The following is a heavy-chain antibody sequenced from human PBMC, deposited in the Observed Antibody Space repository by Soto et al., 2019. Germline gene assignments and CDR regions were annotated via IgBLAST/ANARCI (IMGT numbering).Heavy chain of an antibody. V-gene: IGHV3-74*01. J-gene: IGHJ4*02. CDR2: IDPDGRTT. Sequence: EVQLVESGGGLVQPGGSLRLSCAASGFSFSNYHMYWVRQAPEKGLVCVSRIDPDGRTTTYADSVKGRFTISRDNAKSMLYMEMNSLRVEDTAVYYCVRSSCSGGQCYFGHSWGQGTLVTVSS. CDR1: GFSFSNYH. D-gene: IGHD2-15*01. CDR3: VRSSCSGGQCYFGHS.